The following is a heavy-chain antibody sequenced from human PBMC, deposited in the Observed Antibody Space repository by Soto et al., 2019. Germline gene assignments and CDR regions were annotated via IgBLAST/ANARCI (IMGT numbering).Heavy chain of an antibody. CDR1: GYTFTSFG. CDR3: ASARSMYYGMDV. D-gene: IGHD2-8*01. V-gene: IGHV1-18*01. CDR2: ISAYNGNT. J-gene: IGHJ6*02. Sequence: QVQLVQSGGEVKKPGASVKVSCKATGYTFTSFGISWVRQAPGQGLEWMGWISAYNGNTNYAQKLQGRVTMTPDTSPSTAYMELRSLTSDDTAAYCCASARSMYYGMDVWGQGTTVTVSS.